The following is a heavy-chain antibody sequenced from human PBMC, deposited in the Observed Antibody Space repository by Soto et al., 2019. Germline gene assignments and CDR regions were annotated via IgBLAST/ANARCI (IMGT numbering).Heavy chain of an antibody. D-gene: IGHD3-16*01. CDR2: IYYSGST. Sequence: PSETLSLTCTVSGGSTSSYYWSWIRQPPGKGLEWIGYIYYSGSTNYNPSLKSRVTISVDTSKNQFSLKLSSVTAADTAVYYCARHWAHNNWFDPWGQGTLVTVSS. V-gene: IGHV4-59*08. CDR1: GGSTSSYY. CDR3: ARHWAHNNWFDP. J-gene: IGHJ5*02.